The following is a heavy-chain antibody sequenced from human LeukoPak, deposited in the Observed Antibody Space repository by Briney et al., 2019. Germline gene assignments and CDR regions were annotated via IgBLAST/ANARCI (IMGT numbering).Heavy chain of an antibody. V-gene: IGHV4-61*02. CDR2: IYTSGTT. J-gene: IGHJ4*02. D-gene: IGHD1-26*01. CDR3: ASGGGSYSLTDY. Sequence: PSETLSLTCNVSGGSISSGRYYWSWIRQPAGKGLEWIGRIYTSGTTNYNPSLKSRVTISVDTSKNQFSLKLSSVTAADTAVYYCASGGGSYSLTDYWGQGTLVTVSS. CDR1: GGSISSGRYY.